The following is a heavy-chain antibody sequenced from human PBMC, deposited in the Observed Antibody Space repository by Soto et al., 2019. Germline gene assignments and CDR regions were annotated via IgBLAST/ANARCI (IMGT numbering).Heavy chain of an antibody. CDR1: GFTFSSYA. V-gene: IGHV3-30-3*01. Sequence: GGSLRLSCAASGFTFSSYAMHWVRQAPGKGLEWVAVISYDGSNKYYADSVKGRFTISRDNSKNTLYLQMNSLRAEDTAVYYCARDIAAAGLYYYYGMDVWGQGTTVTVSS. CDR3: ARDIAAAGLYYYYGMDV. J-gene: IGHJ6*02. CDR2: ISYDGSNK. D-gene: IGHD6-13*01.